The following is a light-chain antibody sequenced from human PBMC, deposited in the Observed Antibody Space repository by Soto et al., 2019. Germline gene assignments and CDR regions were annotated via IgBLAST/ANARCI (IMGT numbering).Light chain of an antibody. J-gene: IGKJ1*01. V-gene: IGKV4-1*01. Sequence: DMVMTQSPDSLAVSLGERATINCRSSQSVLYSSSNKNYLAWYQQKPGQPPKLLIYWASTRESGVPDRFSGSGSGTDFTLTISSLQAEDVAVYYCQQYCSSPWTFGQGTKVEIK. CDR3: QQYCSSPWT. CDR2: WAS. CDR1: QSVLYSSSNKNY.